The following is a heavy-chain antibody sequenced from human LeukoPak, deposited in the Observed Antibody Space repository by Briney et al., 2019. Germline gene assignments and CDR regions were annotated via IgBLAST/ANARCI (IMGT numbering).Heavy chain of an antibody. V-gene: IGHV5-51*01. J-gene: IGHJ4*02. CDR3: ARCSVGSYSSSCIIDY. D-gene: IGHD6-13*01. CDR2: IYPGDSDT. CDR1: GYSFTSYW. Sequence: GESLKISCKGSGYSFTSYWIGWVRQMPGKGLEWMGIIYPGDSDTRYSPSFQGQVTISADKSISTAYLQWSSLKASDTAMYYCARCSVGSYSSSCIIDYWGQGTLVTVSS.